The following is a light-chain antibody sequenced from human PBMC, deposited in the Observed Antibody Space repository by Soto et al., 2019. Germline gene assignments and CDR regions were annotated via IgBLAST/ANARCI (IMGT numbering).Light chain of an antibody. CDR3: HVWDSSSDHYV. CDR2: DDS. J-gene: IGLJ1*01. CDR1: NIGGKS. V-gene: IGLV3-21*02. Sequence: SYELSQPPSVSLAPGQTARITCGGNNIGGKSVHWYQQKPGQAPVLVVYDDSDRPSGIPDRFSGSNSGDTATLTIRRVEDGDEADYYCHVWDSSSDHYVLGTGTKVTVL.